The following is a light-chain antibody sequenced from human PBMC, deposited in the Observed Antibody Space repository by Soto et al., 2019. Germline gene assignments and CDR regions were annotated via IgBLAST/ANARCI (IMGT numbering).Light chain of an antibody. CDR2: GAS. CDR3: QHYNNWPPWT. Sequence: EIVMTQSPATLSVSPGERATLSCRASQSVSSNLAWYQQKPGPAPRLLIYGASTRATGIPARFSGSGSGTELTLTISSLQSEHFAIYYCQHYNNWPPWTFGQGTKVEIK. CDR1: QSVSSN. J-gene: IGKJ1*01. V-gene: IGKV3-15*01.